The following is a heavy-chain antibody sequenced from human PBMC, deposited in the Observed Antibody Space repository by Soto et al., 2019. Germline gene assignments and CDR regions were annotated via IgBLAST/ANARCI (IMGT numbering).Heavy chain of an antibody. CDR2: IIPISDTT. J-gene: IGHJ6*02. Sequence: QVQLVQSGAEVKKPGSSVKVSCKASGGTFSSYAIRWVRQAPGQGLEWMGGIIPISDTTNYAQKFQGRGTITADESTSTAYMELSSLRSEDTAVYYCARSQGSSTSLEIYYYYYYGMDVWGQGTTVTVSS. D-gene: IGHD2-2*01. V-gene: IGHV1-69*01. CDR3: ARSQGSSTSLEIYYYYYYGMDV. CDR1: GGTFSSYA.